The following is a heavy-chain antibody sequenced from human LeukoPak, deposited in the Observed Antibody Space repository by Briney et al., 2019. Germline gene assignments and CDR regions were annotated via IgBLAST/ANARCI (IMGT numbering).Heavy chain of an antibody. D-gene: IGHD3-3*01. Sequence: ASVKVSCKASGGTFSSYAISWVRQAPGQGLEWMGRIIPIFGTANYAQKFQGRVTITTDESTSTAYMELSSLRSEDTAVYYCARTSARFRWNCFDPWGQGTLATVSS. CDR2: IIPIFGTA. CDR1: GGTFSSYA. V-gene: IGHV1-69*05. J-gene: IGHJ5*02. CDR3: ARTSARFRWNCFDP.